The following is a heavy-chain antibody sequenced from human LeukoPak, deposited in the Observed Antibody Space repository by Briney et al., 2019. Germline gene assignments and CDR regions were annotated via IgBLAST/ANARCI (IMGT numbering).Heavy chain of an antibody. V-gene: IGHV1-2*02. J-gene: IGHJ4*02. CDR1: AYTFTGYY. D-gene: IGHD6-19*01. CDR2: INPDSGGT. CDR3: ARGGSGWYGNFDY. Sequence: GASVKVSCKASAYTFTGYYMHWVRQAPGQGLEWMGWINPDSGGTNYAQKFQGRVTMTRDTSISTAYMEVSRLRSDGTAVYYCARGGSGWYGNFDYWGQGTLVTVSS.